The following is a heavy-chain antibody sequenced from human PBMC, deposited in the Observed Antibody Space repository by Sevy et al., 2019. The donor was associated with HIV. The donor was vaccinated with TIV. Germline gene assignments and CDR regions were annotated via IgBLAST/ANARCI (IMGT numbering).Heavy chain of an antibody. Sequence: GSLRLSCAASGFTFSDYYMSWIRQAPGKGLEWVSYISSSGSTIYYTDSVKGRFTISRDNAKNSLYLQMNSLRAEDAAVYYCARGGIAAADPTYYYYYGMDVWGQGTTVTVSS. CDR1: GFTFSDYY. CDR3: ARGGIAAADPTYYYYYGMDV. D-gene: IGHD6-13*01. V-gene: IGHV3-11*01. J-gene: IGHJ6*02. CDR2: ISSSGSTI.